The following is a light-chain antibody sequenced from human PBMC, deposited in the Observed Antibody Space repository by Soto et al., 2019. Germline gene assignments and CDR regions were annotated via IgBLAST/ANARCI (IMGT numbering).Light chain of an antibody. V-gene: IGLV1-40*01. Sequence: QAVVTQPPSVSGAPGQRVTISCAGSSSNIGAGYDVHWYQQLPGTAPKLLIYGNSNRPSGVPDRFSGSKSGTSASLAITGLQAADEADYYCQSYDSSLSALVFGGWTKVTVL. J-gene: IGLJ2*01. CDR1: SSNIGAGYD. CDR2: GNS. CDR3: QSYDSSLSALV.